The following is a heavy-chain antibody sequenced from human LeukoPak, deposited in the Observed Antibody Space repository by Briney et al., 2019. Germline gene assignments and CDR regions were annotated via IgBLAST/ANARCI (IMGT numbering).Heavy chain of an antibody. CDR1: GGSISSYY. CDR3: ARGRLERRGGLFNWFDP. Sequence: SETLSLTCTVSGGSISSYYWSWIRQPAGKGLEWIGRIYYSGSTNYNPSLKSRVTISVDTSKNQFSLKLSSVTAADTAVYYCARGRLERRGGLFNWFDPWGQGTLVTVSS. D-gene: IGHD1-1*01. V-gene: IGHV4-4*07. CDR2: IYYSGST. J-gene: IGHJ5*02.